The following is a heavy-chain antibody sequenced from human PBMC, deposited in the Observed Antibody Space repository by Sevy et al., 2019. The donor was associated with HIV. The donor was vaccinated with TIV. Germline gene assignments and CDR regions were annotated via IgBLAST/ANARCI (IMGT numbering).Heavy chain of an antibody. CDR2: INWNGGST. V-gene: IGHV3-20*04. CDR3: ARHGYGYGYHALLDYYYGMDV. D-gene: IGHD5-18*01. CDR1: GFTFDDYG. Sequence: GGSLRLSCAASGFTFDDYGMSWVRQAPGKGLEWVSGINWNGGSTGYADSAKGRFTISRDNAKNSLYLQVNSMRAEDTALYYCARHGYGYGYHALLDYYYGMDVWGQGTTVTVSS. J-gene: IGHJ6*02.